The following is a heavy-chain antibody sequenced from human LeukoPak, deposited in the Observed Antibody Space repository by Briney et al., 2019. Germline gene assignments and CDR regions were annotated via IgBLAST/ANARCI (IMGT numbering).Heavy chain of an antibody. CDR1: GFTFSSYG. D-gene: IGHD2-21*02. V-gene: IGHV3-30*02. J-gene: IGHJ4*02. CDR2: IRYDGSNK. Sequence: GGSLRLSCAASGFTFSSYGMHWVRQAPGKGLEWVAFIRYDGSNKYYADSVKGRFTISRDNSKNTLYLQMNSLRAEDTAVYYCAKERGVVVTAIRYFDYWGQGTLVTVSS. CDR3: AKERGVVVTAIRYFDY.